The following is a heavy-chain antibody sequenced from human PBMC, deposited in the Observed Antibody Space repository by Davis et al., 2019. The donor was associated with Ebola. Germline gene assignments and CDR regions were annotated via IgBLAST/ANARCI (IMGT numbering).Heavy chain of an antibody. V-gene: IGHV3-30-3*01. J-gene: IGHJ4*02. CDR2: ISYDGSNK. D-gene: IGHD3-10*01. CDR1: GFTFSSYA. CDR3: ARDITGRSLLWFGSTIDY. Sequence: GESLKISCAASGFTFSSYAMHWVRQAPGKGLEWVAVISYDGSNKYYADSVKGRFTISRDNSKNTLYLQMNSLRAEDTAVYYCARDITGRSLLWFGSTIDYWGQGTLVTVSS.